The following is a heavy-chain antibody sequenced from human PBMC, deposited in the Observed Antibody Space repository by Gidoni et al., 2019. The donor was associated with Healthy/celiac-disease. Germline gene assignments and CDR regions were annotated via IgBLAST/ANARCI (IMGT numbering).Heavy chain of an antibody. D-gene: IGHD2-2*01. V-gene: IGHV3-30-3*01. Sequence: QVQLVESGGGVVQPGASLRLFCAASGFPFSSSAMHWVRQAPGKGLEWVAVISYDGSNKYYADSVKGRFTISRDNSKNTLYLQMNSLRAEDTAVYYCASGYCSSTSCRPEYFQHWGQGTLVTVSS. J-gene: IGHJ1*01. CDR3: ASGYCSSTSCRPEYFQH. CDR1: GFPFSSSA. CDR2: ISYDGSNK.